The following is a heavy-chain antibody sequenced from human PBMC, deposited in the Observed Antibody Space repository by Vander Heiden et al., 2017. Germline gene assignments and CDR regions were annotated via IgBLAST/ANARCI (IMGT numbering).Heavy chain of an antibody. Sequence: QMQLVQSGPEVKKPGTSVKVSCKASGFTFTSSAVQWVRQARGQRLGWIGWIVVGSANTNYAQKFQERVTITRDMSTSTAYMELSSLRSEDTAVYYCAAEGGEMPTLDYWGQGTLVTVSS. CDR2: IVVGSANT. V-gene: IGHV1-58*01. J-gene: IGHJ4*02. CDR1: GFTFTSSA. CDR3: AAEGGEMPTLDY. D-gene: IGHD3-16*01.